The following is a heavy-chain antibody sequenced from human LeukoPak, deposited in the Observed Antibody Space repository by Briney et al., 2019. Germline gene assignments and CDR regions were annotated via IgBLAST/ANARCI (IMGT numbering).Heavy chain of an antibody. CDR1: GFTIFTYA. J-gene: IGHJ6*03. CDR3: ARDTYCGSHYMDV. CDR2: ISGNDDKT. D-gene: IGHD3-10*01. V-gene: IGHV3-23*01. Sequence: GGSLRLSCATSGFTIFTYAMSWVRQSPGKGLEWVSSISGNDDKTYYADSVKGRFTISRDTSKNTLNLQMNSLRGEDTAIYYCARDTYCGSHYMDVWGKGTTVTVSS.